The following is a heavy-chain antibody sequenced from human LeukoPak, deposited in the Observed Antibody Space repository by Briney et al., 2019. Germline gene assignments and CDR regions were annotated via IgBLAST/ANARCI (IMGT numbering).Heavy chain of an antibody. Sequence: KTSETLSLTCTVSGGSVSSGGYSWSWIRQPPGKGLEWIGYIYHSGSTYYNPSLKSRVTISVDRSKNQFSLKLSSVTAADTAVYYCARNLCSGGSCQDYYFDYWGQGTLVTVSS. CDR2: IYHSGST. D-gene: IGHD2-15*01. J-gene: IGHJ4*02. CDR3: ARNLCSGGSCQDYYFDY. V-gene: IGHV4-30-2*01. CDR1: GGSVSSGGYS.